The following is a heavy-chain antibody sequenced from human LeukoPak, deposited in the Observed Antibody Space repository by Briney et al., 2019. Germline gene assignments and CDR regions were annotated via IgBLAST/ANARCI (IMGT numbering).Heavy chain of an antibody. Sequence: SGGSLRLSCAASGFTFSSYGMHWVRQAPGKGLEWVAVISYDGSNKYYADSVKGRFTISRDNSKNTLYLQMNSLRAEDTAVYYCAKDAPGYCSGGSCYSSYFDYWGQGTLVTVSS. D-gene: IGHD2-15*01. CDR2: ISYDGSNK. CDR1: GFTFSSYG. V-gene: IGHV3-30*18. J-gene: IGHJ4*02. CDR3: AKDAPGYCSGGSCYSSYFDY.